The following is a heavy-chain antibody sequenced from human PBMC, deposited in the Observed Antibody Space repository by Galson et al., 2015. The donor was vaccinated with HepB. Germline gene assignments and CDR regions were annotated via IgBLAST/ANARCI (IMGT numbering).Heavy chain of an antibody. J-gene: IGHJ4*02. Sequence: ETLSLTCAVSGDSISNDRWWSWVRQPPGEGLEWIGEAYHSGGTNYRPSLKSRVTISVDKSKNQFSLKLTSVTAAATAVYYCAGAKEGRGYFDYWGQGTLVTVSS. CDR1: GDSISNDRW. CDR2: AYHSGGT. CDR3: AGAKEGRGYFDY. D-gene: IGHD3-10*01. V-gene: IGHV4-4*02.